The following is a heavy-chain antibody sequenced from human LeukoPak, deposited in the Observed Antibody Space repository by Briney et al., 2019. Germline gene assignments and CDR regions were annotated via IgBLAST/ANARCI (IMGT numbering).Heavy chain of an antibody. V-gene: IGHV1-18*01. CDR1: GYTFTSYG. CDR3: ARDLVAVAGDNYYYYYGMDV. D-gene: IGHD6-19*01. Sequence: ASVTVSCKASGYTFTSYGISWVRQAPGQGLEWMGWISAYNGNTNYAQKLQGRVTMTTDTSTSTAYMELRSLRSDDTAVYYCARDLVAVAGDNYYYYYGMDVWGQGTTVTVSS. J-gene: IGHJ6*02. CDR2: ISAYNGNT.